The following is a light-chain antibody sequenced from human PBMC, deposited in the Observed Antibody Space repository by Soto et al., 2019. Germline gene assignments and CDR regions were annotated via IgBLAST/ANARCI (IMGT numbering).Light chain of an antibody. Sequence: EIVMTQSPATLSVSPGERATLSCRARQRINSNLAWYQHKPGQTPRLLIYGPHTRAAGIPDRFSGSGSGTDFTLTINRLEPEDFAVYCCQQYGSLPITFGQGTRLEIK. CDR3: QQYGSLPIT. CDR2: GPH. CDR1: QRINSN. V-gene: IGKV3D-15*01. J-gene: IGKJ5*01.